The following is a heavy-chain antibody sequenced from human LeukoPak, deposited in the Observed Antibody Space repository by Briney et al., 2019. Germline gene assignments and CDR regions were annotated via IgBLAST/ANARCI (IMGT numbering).Heavy chain of an antibody. CDR2: IRSRGGTI. D-gene: IGHD1-26*01. Sequence: LSLTCTVSGGSISSSSYYWGWIRQPPGKGLEWVSYIRSRGGTIYYADSVKGRFTISRDNAKNSLYLQMNSLRAEDTAVYYCARDKIVGATHFDYWGQGTLVTVSS. CDR3: ARDKIVGATHFDY. CDR1: GGSISSSSYY. J-gene: IGHJ4*02. V-gene: IGHV3-11*04.